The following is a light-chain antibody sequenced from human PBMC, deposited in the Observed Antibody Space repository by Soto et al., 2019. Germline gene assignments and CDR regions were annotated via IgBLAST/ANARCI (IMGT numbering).Light chain of an antibody. CDR3: QQRSNWRWLT. CDR2: DAS. V-gene: IGKV3-11*01. J-gene: IGKJ4*01. Sequence: EIVLTQSPATLSLSPGERATLSCRASQSVSSYLAWYQQKAGQAPRLLIYDASNRATGIPVRFSGSVSGTDFTLTISSLEPEDFAVYYCQQRSNWRWLTFGGGTKVEIK. CDR1: QSVSSY.